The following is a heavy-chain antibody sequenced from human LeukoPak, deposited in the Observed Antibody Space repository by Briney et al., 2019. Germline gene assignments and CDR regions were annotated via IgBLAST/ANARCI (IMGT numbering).Heavy chain of an antibody. D-gene: IGHD1-26*01. Sequence: ASVKVSCKASGYTFTGYYMHWVRQAPGQGLEWMGRINPNSGGTNYAQEFQGRVTMTRDTSISTAYMELSRLRSDDTAVYYCARDREVGSTDDAFDIWGQGTMVTVSS. CDR3: ARDREVGSTDDAFDI. J-gene: IGHJ3*02. CDR1: GYTFTGYY. CDR2: INPNSGGT. V-gene: IGHV1-2*06.